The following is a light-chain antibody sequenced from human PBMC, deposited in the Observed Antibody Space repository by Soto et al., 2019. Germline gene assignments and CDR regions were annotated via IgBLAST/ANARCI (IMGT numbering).Light chain of an antibody. CDR1: QSVSTN. CDR3: QQYDERPPTLS. Sequence: EIVMTQSPATLSVSPGERATLSCRASQSVSTNLAWYQQKPGQAPRLLIYAASVRATGIPARFSGSGSGTECPLTISSLQSEDFAGYYCQQYDERPPTLSFGGGTKGELK. J-gene: IGKJ4*01. CDR2: AAS. V-gene: IGKV3-15*01.